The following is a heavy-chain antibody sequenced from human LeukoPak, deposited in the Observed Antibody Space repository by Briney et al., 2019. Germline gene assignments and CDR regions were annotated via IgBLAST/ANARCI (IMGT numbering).Heavy chain of an antibody. Sequence: PSETLSLTCTVSGGSISSYYWSWIRQPPGKGLEWIGYIYYSGSTNYNPSLKSRVTISVDTSKNQFSLKLSSVTAADTAVYYCARHLHEYYDSSGYKVGLDIRGQGTMVTVSS. CDR1: GGSISSYY. V-gene: IGHV4-59*08. J-gene: IGHJ3*02. CDR3: ARHLHEYYDSSGYKVGLDI. D-gene: IGHD3-22*01. CDR2: IYYSGST.